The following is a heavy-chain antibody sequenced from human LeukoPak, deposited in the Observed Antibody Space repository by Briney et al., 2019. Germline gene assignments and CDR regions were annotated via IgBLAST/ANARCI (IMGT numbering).Heavy chain of an antibody. CDR3: ARNWNDFLPNNWFDP. J-gene: IGHJ5*02. D-gene: IGHD1-1*01. V-gene: IGHV4-39*01. CDR1: GGSISSSSYY. Sequence: SETLSLTCTVSGGSISSSSYYWGWIRPPPGKGLEWIGSIYSSGSTYYNPSLKSRVTISVDTSKNQFSLKLSSVTAADTAVFYCARNWNDFLPNNWFDPWGQGALVTVSS. CDR2: IYSSGST.